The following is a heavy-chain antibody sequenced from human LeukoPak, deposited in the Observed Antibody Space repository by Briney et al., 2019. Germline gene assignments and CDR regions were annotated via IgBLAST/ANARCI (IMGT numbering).Heavy chain of an antibody. CDR3: ARENHKMKCGTGNRYRGIEY. CDR2: IWSETNDT. V-gene: IGHV3-30*19. CDR1: AFTFRFYG. D-gene: IGHD2-8*02. Sequence: GRSLRLSCAPYAFTFRFYGMQCVRQAPGKVQPWVAVIWSETNDTFYADSVQGLFTISRENSNSTLALQLDRLRPDDEAHYSCARENHKMKCGTGNRYRGIEYWGQGTLVSVS. J-gene: IGHJ4*02.